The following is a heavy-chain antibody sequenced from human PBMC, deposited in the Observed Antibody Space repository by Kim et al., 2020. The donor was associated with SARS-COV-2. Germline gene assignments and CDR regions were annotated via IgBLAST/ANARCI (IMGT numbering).Heavy chain of an antibody. CDR3: ARGAPGH. CDR2: RGSS. V-gene: IGHV4-34*01. J-gene: IGHJ1*01. Sequence: RGSSNYNPSLKSRGSMSVDTSKNQFSLKLTSVTAADTAVYYCARGAPGHWGQGTLVTVSS.